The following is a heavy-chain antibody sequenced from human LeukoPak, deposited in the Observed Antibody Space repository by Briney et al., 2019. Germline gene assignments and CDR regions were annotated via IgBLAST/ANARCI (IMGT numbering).Heavy chain of an antibody. D-gene: IGHD1-26*01. CDR1: GSSIRSSSYY. CDR2: IYYTGAT. J-gene: IGHJ4*02. Sequence: PSETLSLTCTVSGSSIRSSSYYWGWIRQPPGKGLGWIGSIYYTGATWYNPSLTSRVTISLDTSKKQLSLRLSSVTAADTAVYYCAGQGGSYPFDYWGQGTLVTVSS. CDR3: AGQGGSYPFDY. V-gene: IGHV4-39*01.